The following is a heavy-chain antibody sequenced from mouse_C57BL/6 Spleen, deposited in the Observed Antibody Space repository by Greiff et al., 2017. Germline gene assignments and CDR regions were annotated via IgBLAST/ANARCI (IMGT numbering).Heavy chain of an antibody. CDR2: IYPGDGDT. CDR1: GYAFSSSW. Sequence: VQLQQSGPELVKPGASVKISCKASGYAFSSSWMNWVKQRPGKGLEWIGRIYPGDGDTNYNGKIKGKATLTADKAASTAYLQLSSLTSEDAAVYFCARNDDYDVGFAYWGQGTLVTVAA. D-gene: IGHD2-4*01. V-gene: IGHV1-82*01. CDR3: ARNDDYDVGFAY. J-gene: IGHJ3*01.